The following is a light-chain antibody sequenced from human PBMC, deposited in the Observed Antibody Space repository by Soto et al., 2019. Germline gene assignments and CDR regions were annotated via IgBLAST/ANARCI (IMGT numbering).Light chain of an antibody. J-gene: IGKJ4*01. Sequence: DTVMTQSPLSLSVTPGEPASISCRSSQSLLHSNGYNYLDWYLQKPGQSPQLLIYLGSFRAAGVPDRFSGSGSGTDFTLKISRVEAADVGVYYCMKALQTPSFGGGTKVEIK. CDR2: LGS. CDR1: QSLLHSNGYNY. CDR3: MKALQTPS. V-gene: IGKV2-28*01.